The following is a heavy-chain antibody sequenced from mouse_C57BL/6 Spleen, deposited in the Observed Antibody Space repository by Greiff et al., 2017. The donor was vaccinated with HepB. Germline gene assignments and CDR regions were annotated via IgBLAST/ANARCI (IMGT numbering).Heavy chain of an antibody. CDR3: ARELNWDEAY. CDR1: GYTFTSYW. D-gene: IGHD4-1*01. J-gene: IGHJ3*01. CDR2: IDPSDSYT. V-gene: IGHV1-50*01. Sequence: QVQLQQPGAELVKPGASVKLSCKASGYTFTSYWMQWVKQRPGQGLEWIGEIDPSDSYTNYNQKFKGKATLTVDTSSSTAYMQLSSLTSEDSAVYYCARELNWDEAYWGQGTLVTVSA.